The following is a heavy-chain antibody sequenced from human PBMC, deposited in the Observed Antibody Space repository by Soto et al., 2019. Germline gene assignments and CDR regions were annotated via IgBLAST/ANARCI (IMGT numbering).Heavy chain of an antibody. CDR3: TTGYSPGAAHDGV. J-gene: IGHJ4*02. CDR2: IKSKTDGGTS. D-gene: IGHD2-15*01. V-gene: IGHV3-15*07. Sequence: EVQLVESGGGLVKPGGSLRLSCAASGFTFSSSWMNWVRQAPGKGLEWVGRIKSKTDGGTSDYAAPVKGRCAISRDDSENTLHLQMTSLNAEDTGVDYGTTGYSPGAAHDGVWGQGTLVTVSS. CDR1: GFTFSSSW.